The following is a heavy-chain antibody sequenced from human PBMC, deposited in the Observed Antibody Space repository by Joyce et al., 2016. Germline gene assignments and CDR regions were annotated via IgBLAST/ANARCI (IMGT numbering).Heavy chain of an antibody. Sequence: QVHLVESGGGVVQPGSSLRLSCAASGFTLSNHAIHWVRQTPARGVEWVAVISDDGTTRYYSDSVRGRVTFSRDNSRNTLSLQMNSLRIDDTAVYYCARDPRAVTGTGGWAFDIWGQGTLVTVSS. V-gene: IGHV3-30*04. D-gene: IGHD6-19*01. CDR3: ARDPRAVTGTGGWAFDI. CDR1: GFTLSNHA. CDR2: ISDDGTTR. J-gene: IGHJ3*02.